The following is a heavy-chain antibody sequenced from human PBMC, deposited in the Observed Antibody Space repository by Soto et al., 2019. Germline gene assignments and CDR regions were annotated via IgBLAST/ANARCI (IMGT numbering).Heavy chain of an antibody. V-gene: IGHV3-48*01. CDR3: AKDLTSTSRTPEL. J-gene: IGHJ4*02. CDR1: GFTFSSYS. D-gene: IGHD2-2*01. CDR2: ISSSSSTI. Sequence: EVQLVESGGGLVQPGGSLRLSCAASGFTFSSYSMNWVRQAPGKGLEWVSYISSSSSTIYYADSVKGRFTISRDNAKNTLYLQMNSLRAEDTAIYYCAKDLTSTSRTPELWGQGTLVTVSS.